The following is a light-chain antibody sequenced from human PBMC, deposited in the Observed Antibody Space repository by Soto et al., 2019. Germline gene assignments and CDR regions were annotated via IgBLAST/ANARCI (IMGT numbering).Light chain of an antibody. CDR3: CSYAGSGTGV. J-gene: IGLJ1*01. CDR2: EVS. CDR1: SSDVGTYNL. V-gene: IGLV2-23*02. Sequence: QSALTQPASVCGSPGQSITLSCTGTSSDVGTYNLVSWYEQLPGKAPKLIIYEVSKRPSGVSNRFSGSKSGNTASLTISGLQAEDEADYYCCSYAGSGTGVFGTGTQLTVL.